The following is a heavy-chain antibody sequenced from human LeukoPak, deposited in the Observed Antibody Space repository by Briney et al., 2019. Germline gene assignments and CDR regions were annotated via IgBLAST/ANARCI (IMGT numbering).Heavy chain of an antibody. CDR2: ISSSSSYI. D-gene: IGHD4-17*01. J-gene: IGHJ4*02. Sequence: GGSLRLSCAASGSTFSSYSMNWVRQAPGKGPEWVSSISSSSSYIYYADSVKGRFTISRDNAKNSLYLQMNSLRAEDTAVYYCARDLKNGDHFDYWGQGTLVTVSS. CDR1: GSTFSSYS. V-gene: IGHV3-21*01. CDR3: ARDLKNGDHFDY.